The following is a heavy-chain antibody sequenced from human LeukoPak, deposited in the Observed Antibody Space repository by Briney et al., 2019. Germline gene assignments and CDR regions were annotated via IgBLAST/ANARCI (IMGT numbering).Heavy chain of an antibody. V-gene: IGHV3-23*01. Sequence: GGSLRLSCAASGFTFSSYAMTWVRQGPGKGLERVSGITNSGGPTWYADSVKGRFTISRGNSKNTLYLQMNSLRAEYTAVYYCAKGALGYCSGDRCYPFDYWGQGTLVTVSS. D-gene: IGHD2-15*01. J-gene: IGHJ4*02. CDR2: ITNSGGPT. CDR3: AKGALGYCSGDRCYPFDY. CDR1: GFTFSSYA.